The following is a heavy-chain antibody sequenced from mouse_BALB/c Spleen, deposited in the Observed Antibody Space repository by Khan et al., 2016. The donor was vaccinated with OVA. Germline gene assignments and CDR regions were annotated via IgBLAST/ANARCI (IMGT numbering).Heavy chain of an antibody. CDR1: GYTFTNYF. Sequence: QVQLKESGAELVRPGASVKLSCKASGYTFTNYFINWVKQRPGQGLEWIGNIYPSDGYTTYNQKFKDTATLTVDKSSSTAYMHLSSPTSDDSAVYNCTRDGSSYDAMDYWGQGTSVTVSS. D-gene: IGHD1-1*01. V-gene: IGHV1-69*02. CDR2: IYPSDGYT. CDR3: TRDGSSYDAMDY. J-gene: IGHJ4*01.